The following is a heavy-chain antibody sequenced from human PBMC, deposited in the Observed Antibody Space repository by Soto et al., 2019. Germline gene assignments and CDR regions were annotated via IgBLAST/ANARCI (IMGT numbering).Heavy chain of an antibody. Sequence: EVQLLESGGGLVQPGGSLRLSCAASGFTFTSYAISWVRQAPGKGLEWVSGISGSDGTTYYADSVKGRFTISRDNSKSSLYVQMNSLRAEDTAVYYCAKVWPRCYPGGCYFDYWGQGTLVTVSS. CDR3: AKVWPRCYPGGCYFDY. V-gene: IGHV3-23*01. CDR2: ISGSDGTT. D-gene: IGHD2-2*01. CDR1: GFTFTSYA. J-gene: IGHJ4*02.